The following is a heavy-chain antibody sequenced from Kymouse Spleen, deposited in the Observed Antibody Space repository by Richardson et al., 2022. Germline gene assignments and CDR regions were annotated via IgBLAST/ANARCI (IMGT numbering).Heavy chain of an antibody. D-gene: IGHD3-3*01. CDR3: AKDERFLIMDV. CDR2: ISWNSGSI. CDR1: GFTFDDYA. J-gene: IGHJ6*02. V-gene: IGHV3-9*01. Sequence: EVQLVESGGGLVQPGRSLRLSCAASGFTFDDYAMHWVRQAPGKGLEWVSGISWNSGSIGYADSVKGRFTISRDNAKNSLYLQMNSLRAEDTALYYCAKDERFLIMDVWGQGTTVTVSS.